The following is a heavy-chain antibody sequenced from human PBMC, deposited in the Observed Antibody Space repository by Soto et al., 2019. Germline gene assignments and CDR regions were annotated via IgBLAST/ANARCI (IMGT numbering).Heavy chain of an antibody. J-gene: IGHJ6*02. Sequence: QVQLVESGGGVVQPGRSLRLSCAASGFTFSSYGMHWVRQAPGKGLEWVAVISYDGSNKYYADSVKGRFTISRDNSKNTLYLQMNSLRAEDTAVYYCARDEWFGELSEVGYYYGMDVWGQGTTVTVSS. D-gene: IGHD3-10*01. V-gene: IGHV3-30*03. CDR2: ISYDGSNK. CDR3: ARDEWFGELSEVGYYYGMDV. CDR1: GFTFSSYG.